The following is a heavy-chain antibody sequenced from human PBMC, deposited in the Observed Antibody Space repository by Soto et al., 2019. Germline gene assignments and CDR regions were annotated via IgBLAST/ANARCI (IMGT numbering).Heavy chain of an antibody. V-gene: IGHV5-10-1*01. CDR1: GYSFTSYW. D-gene: IGHD3-3*01. Sequence: GESLKISCKGSGYSFTSYWISWVRQMPGKGLEWMGRIDTSDSYTNYSPSFQGHVTISADKSISTAYLQWSSLKASDTAMYYCASGHYDFWSGYYQLGMDVWGQGTTVTVSS. CDR2: IDTSDSYT. J-gene: IGHJ6*02. CDR3: ASGHYDFWSGYYQLGMDV.